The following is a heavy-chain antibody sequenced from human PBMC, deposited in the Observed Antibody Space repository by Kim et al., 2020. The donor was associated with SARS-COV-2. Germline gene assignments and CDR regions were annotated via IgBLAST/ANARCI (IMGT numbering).Heavy chain of an antibody. CDR2: T. J-gene: IGHJ4*02. Sequence: TNYARKLQGRVTMTTGTSTSTAYMGLRSLRSDDTAVYYCARTFWSGLYFDYWGQGTLVTVSS. V-gene: IGHV1-18*01. D-gene: IGHD3-3*01. CDR3: ARTFWSGLYFDY.